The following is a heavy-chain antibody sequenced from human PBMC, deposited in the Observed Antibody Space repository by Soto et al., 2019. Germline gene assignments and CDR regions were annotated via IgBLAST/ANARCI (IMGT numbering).Heavy chain of an antibody. CDR1: GGSISSSSYY. D-gene: IGHD2-8*01. J-gene: IGHJ6*03. V-gene: IGHV4-39*01. CDR2: IYYSGST. CDR3: ARLSMVYAMPHKSDYYYMDV. Sequence: SETLSLTCTVSGGSISSSSYYWGWIRQPPGKGLEWIGSIYYSGSTYYNPSLKSRVTISVDTSKNQFSLKLSSVTAADTAVYYCARLSMVYAMPHKSDYYYMDVWGKGTTVTVSS.